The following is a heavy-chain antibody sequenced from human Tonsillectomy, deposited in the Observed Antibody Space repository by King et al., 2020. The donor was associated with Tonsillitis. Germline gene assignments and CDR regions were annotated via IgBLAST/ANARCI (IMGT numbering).Heavy chain of an antibody. Sequence: VQLVESGGGVVQPGRSLRLSCAASGFTFSSYGMHWVRQAPGKGLEWVAVISYDGSNKYYADSVKGRFTTSRDNSKNTLYLQMNSLRAEDTAVYYCAKGSRPQWLGIFQHLHRMDVLGQGDNG. CDR3: AKGSRPQWLGIFQHLHRMDV. CDR2: ISYDGSNK. D-gene: IGHD6-19*01. J-gene: IGHJ6*03. V-gene: IGHV3-30*18. CDR1: GFTFSSYG.